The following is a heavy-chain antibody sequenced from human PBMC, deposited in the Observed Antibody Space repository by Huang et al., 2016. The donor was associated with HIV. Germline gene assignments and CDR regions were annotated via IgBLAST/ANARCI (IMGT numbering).Heavy chain of an antibody. CDR3: ARERYYYDRSGYYTPVEYFHH. CDR2: ISGYNGKT. CDR1: GYTFTNYA. J-gene: IGHJ1*01. V-gene: IGHV1-18*01. D-gene: IGHD3-22*01. Sequence: HVQLVQSGAEVKKLGASVKVSCKASGYTFTNYAIQWVRQAPGQSLEWMDWISGYNGKTNYARKDQGRVTMTKDTSTSTAYMELRSLISDDTAVYYCARERYYYDRSGYYTPVEYFHHWGQGTLVTVSS.